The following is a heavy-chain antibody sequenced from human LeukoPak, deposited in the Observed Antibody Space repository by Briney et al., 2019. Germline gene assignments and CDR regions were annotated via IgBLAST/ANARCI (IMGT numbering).Heavy chain of an antibody. D-gene: IGHD3-22*01. CDR3: AKAGHYYDSSGYGSFDY. CDR2: ISWNSGSI. CDR1: GFTFDYYA. V-gene: IGHV3-9*01. J-gene: IGHJ4*02. Sequence: GGSLRLSCAASGFTFDYYAMHWVRQAPGKGLEWVSGISWNSGSIGYADSVKGRFTISRDNAKNSLYLQMNSLRAEDTALYYCAKAGHYYDSSGYGSFDYWGQGTLVTVSS.